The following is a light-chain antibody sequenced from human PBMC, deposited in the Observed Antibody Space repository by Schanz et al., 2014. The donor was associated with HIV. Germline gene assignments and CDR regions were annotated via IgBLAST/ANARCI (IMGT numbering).Light chain of an antibody. CDR3: LQYHTFPWT. CDR2: AAS. CDR1: QSISTF. Sequence: DIQMTQSPSSLSASVGDRVTLTCRASQSISTFLNWYQQKPGKAPKLLIHAASSLQSGVPSRFSGSGSETEFSLTINSLQPEDFATYYCLQYHTFPWTFGQGTKVDVK. V-gene: IGKV1-39*01. J-gene: IGKJ1*01.